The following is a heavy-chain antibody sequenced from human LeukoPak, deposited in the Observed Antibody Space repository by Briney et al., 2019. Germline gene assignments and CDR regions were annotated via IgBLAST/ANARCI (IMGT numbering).Heavy chain of an antibody. Sequence: GGSLRLSCAASGFTFSNYAMSWVRQAPGKGLEWVSGISGSAGSTYSADSVKGRFTISRDNSRNTLFLEMSSLRAEDTAVYYCAKDRVEGRYCSSTSCSLGAFDIWGQGTMVTVSS. D-gene: IGHD2-2*01. CDR3: AKDRVEGRYCSSTSCSLGAFDI. V-gene: IGHV3-23*01. J-gene: IGHJ3*02. CDR2: ISGSAGST. CDR1: GFTFSNYA.